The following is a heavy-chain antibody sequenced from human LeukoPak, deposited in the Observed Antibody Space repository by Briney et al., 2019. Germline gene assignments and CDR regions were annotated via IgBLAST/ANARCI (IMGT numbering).Heavy chain of an antibody. CDR2: INHSGST. CDR1: GGSFSGYY. J-gene: IGHJ4*02. D-gene: IGHD1-26*01. CDR3: ALAGGELAGMIDY. Sequence: SETLSLTCAVYGGSFSGYYWSWIRQPPGKGLEWIGEINHSGSTNYNPSLKSRVTISVDTSKNQFSLKLSSVTAADTAVYYCALAGGELAGMIDYWGQGTLVTVSS. V-gene: IGHV4-34*01.